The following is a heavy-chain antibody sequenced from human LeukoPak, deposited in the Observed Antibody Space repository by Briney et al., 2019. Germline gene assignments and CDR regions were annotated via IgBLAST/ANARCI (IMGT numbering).Heavy chain of an antibody. Sequence: GGSLRLSCAASGFTFSSYAMSWVRQAPGKGLEWVSAISGSGGSTYYADSVKSRFTISRDNSKNTLYLQMNSLRAEDTAVYYCAKILMRAEYFQHWGQGTLVTVSS. V-gene: IGHV3-23*01. CDR3: AKILMRAEYFQH. D-gene: IGHD2-15*01. CDR2: ISGSGGST. CDR1: GFTFSSYA. J-gene: IGHJ1*01.